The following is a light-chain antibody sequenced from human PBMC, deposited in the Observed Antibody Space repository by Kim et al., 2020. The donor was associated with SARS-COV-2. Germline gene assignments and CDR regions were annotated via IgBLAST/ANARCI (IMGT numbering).Light chain of an antibody. V-gene: IGLV1-44*01. CDR1: GSNIGSNT. J-gene: IGLJ2*01. CDR2: STN. CDR3: AAWDDSLKGV. Sequence: PGQRVTSSCSGSGSNIGSNTVNWYQQLPGTAPKLLIYSTNQRPSGVPDRFSGSKSGTSASLAISGLQSEDEADYYCAAWDDSLKGVFGGGTQLTVL.